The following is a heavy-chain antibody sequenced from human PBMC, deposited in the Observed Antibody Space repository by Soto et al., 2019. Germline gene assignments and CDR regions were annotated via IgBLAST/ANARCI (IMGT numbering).Heavy chain of an antibody. CDR2: IKQDGSEK. D-gene: IGHD3-16*01. Sequence: PGGSLRLSCAASGFTFSSYWMSWVRQAPGKGLEWVANIKQDGSEKYYVDSVKGRFTISRDNAKNSLYLQMNSLRAEDTAIYYCGKASTYPLDGVDVWGQGTTVTVSS. J-gene: IGHJ6*02. CDR3: GKASTYPLDGVDV. V-gene: IGHV3-7*03. CDR1: GFTFSSYW.